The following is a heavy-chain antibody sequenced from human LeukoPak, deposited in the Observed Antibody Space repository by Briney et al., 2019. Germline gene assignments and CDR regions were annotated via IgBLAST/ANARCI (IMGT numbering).Heavy chain of an antibody. V-gene: IGHV3-7*01. J-gene: IGHJ4*02. CDR1: GFTFTTYW. CDR3: AKDIPGGGDDY. Sequence: GGSLRLSCAASGFTFTTYWMSWVRQAPGKGLEWVANINQDGSEKYFVDSVKGRFTISRDNAKSSVYLQLNSLRADDTAIYYCAKDIPGGGDDYWGQGTLVTVSS. CDR2: INQDGSEK. D-gene: IGHD2-21*02.